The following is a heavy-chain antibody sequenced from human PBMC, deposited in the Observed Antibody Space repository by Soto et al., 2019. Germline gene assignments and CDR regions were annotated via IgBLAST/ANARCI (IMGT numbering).Heavy chain of an antibody. Sequence: QVQLVESGGGVVQPGRSLRLSCAASGFTFSSYGMHWVRQAPGKGLEWVAVISYDGSNKYYADSVKGRFTISRDNSKNTLYLQMNSLRAEDTAVYYCAKLNTAMAIYDAFDIWGQGTMVTVSS. D-gene: IGHD5-18*01. CDR2: ISYDGSNK. CDR3: AKLNTAMAIYDAFDI. V-gene: IGHV3-30*18. CDR1: GFTFSSYG. J-gene: IGHJ3*02.